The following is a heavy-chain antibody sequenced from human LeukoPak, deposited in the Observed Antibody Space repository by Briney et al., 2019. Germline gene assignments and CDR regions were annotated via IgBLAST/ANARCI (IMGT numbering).Heavy chain of an antibody. CDR2: INPDSGGT. CDR3: ARDSSIAVAGDDY. J-gene: IGHJ4*02. V-gene: IGHV1-2*06. Sequence: GASVKVSCKASGYPFTGYYMHWLRQAPGQGLEWMGRINPDSGGTNYAQKFQGRVTMTRDTSISTAYMDLSRLRSDDTAIYYCARDSSIAVAGDDYWGQGTLVTVS. D-gene: IGHD6-19*01. CDR1: GYPFTGYY.